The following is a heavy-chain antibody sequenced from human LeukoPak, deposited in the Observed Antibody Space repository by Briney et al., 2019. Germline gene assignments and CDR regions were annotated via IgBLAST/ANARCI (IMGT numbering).Heavy chain of an antibody. CDR1: GGSISGYY. D-gene: IGHD4/OR15-4a*01. CDR3: ARNSDYAVGNYWDW. CDR2: IETSGST. J-gene: IGHJ4*02. V-gene: IGHV4-4*07. Sequence: PSETLSLTCTVSGGSISGYYWSWIRRPAGQGLEWIGRIETSGSTNYNPSLNSQVTISIDMSKNQIHLNLSSMTATATALSYYARNSDYAVGNYWDWWGQGSLVTVSS.